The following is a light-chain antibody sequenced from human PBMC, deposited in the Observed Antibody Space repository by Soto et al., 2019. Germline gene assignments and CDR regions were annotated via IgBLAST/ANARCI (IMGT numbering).Light chain of an antibody. CDR2: DVS. Sequence: DVQMTQSPSTLSASVGGRVTITCRASQSISTWLAWYQQKPGKAPKALIYDVSSLESGVPSRFSGSGSGTEFTLTISSLQPDDFATYYCQQYKTYWTFGQGTKVDIK. CDR3: QQYKTYWT. J-gene: IGKJ1*01. V-gene: IGKV1-5*01. CDR1: QSISTW.